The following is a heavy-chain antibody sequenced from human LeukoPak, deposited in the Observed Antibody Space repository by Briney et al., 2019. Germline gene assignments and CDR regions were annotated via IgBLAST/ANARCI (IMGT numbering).Heavy chain of an antibody. V-gene: IGHV4-34*01. D-gene: IGHD4-23*01. Sequence: SETLSLTCAVYGGSFSGYYWIWIRQPPGKEREWIGEINHSGSTNYNPSLKSRVTISVDTSKNQFSLKLSSVTAADTAVYYCACLTTMGRYWFDPWGQGTLVTVSS. CDR2: INHSGST. CDR3: ACLTTMGRYWFDP. CDR1: GGSFSGYY. J-gene: IGHJ5*02.